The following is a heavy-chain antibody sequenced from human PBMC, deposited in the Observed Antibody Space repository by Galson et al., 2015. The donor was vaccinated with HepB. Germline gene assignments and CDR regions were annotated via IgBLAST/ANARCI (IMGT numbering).Heavy chain of an antibody. CDR1: GFTFTSYA. J-gene: IGHJ5*02. D-gene: IGHD5-18*01. Sequence: SLRLSCAASGFTFTSYAMYWVRQAPGKGLEWVAIISYDGSNKFYADSVKGRFTISRDNSKNTLYLQMNSLRADDTAVYYCARGGQLWSDYNWFDPWGQGTLVTVSS. CDR2: ISYDGSNK. CDR3: ARGGQLWSDYNWFDP. V-gene: IGHV3-30-3*01.